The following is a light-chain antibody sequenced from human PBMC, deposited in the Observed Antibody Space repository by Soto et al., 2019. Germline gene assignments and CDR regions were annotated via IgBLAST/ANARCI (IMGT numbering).Light chain of an antibody. J-gene: IGKJ5*01. V-gene: IGKV3-15*01. CDR3: QQYNIWPPIT. CDR2: GAY. Sequence: EIVMTQSPATLSVSPGERATLSCRASQSVSSNLAWYQQKPGHAPRLRIYGAYTRAAGVPARFSGSGSGTEFTLTITSLQSEDIALYYCQQYNIWPPITFGQGTRLEIK. CDR1: QSVSSN.